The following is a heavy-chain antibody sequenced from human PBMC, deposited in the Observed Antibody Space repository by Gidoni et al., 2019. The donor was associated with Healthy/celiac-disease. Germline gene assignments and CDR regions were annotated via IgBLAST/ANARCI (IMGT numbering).Heavy chain of an antibody. V-gene: IGHV3-11*01. CDR3: ARSVAAAGTDY. D-gene: IGHD6-13*01. J-gene: IGHJ4*02. Sequence: QVQLVESGGGLVKPGVSLRLSCEASGFTFTDYYMSWIRQSPGKGLEWFSYISSSGSTIYYADSVKGRFTIYRDNAKNSLYLQMNSLRAEDTAVYYCARSVAAAGTDYWGQGTLVTVSS. CDR1: GFTFTDYY. CDR2: ISSSGSTI.